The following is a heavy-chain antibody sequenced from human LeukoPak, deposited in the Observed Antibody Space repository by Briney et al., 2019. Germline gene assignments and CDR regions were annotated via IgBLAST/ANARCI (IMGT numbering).Heavy chain of an antibody. D-gene: IGHD3-3*02. J-gene: IGHJ4*02. V-gene: IGHV4-59*12. CDR2: IYYSGST. CDR1: GGSISDYH. CDR3: ARGRAFFD. Sequence: SETLSLTCTVSGGSISDYHWSWIRQPPGKGLEWIGYIYYSGSTKYNPSLKSRVTISRDTSKNQFSLKLSSVTAADTAVYYCARGRAFFDWGQGTLVTVSS.